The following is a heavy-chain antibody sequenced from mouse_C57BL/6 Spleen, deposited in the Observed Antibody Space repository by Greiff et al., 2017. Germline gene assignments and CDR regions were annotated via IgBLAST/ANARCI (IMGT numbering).Heavy chain of an antibody. J-gene: IGHJ2*01. CDR1: GYTFTDYY. D-gene: IGHD6-1*01. CDR2: FGPGSGST. Sequence: QVHVKQSGAELVKPGASVKISCKASGYTFTDYYLNWVKLRPGQGLEWIGKFGPGSGSTSYTEHFKGKATLTADKSSSTAYMLLSNLTSEDSADYLCARRGCGDYFDYWGQGTTLTVSS. CDR3: ARRGCGDYFDY. V-gene: IGHV1-77*01.